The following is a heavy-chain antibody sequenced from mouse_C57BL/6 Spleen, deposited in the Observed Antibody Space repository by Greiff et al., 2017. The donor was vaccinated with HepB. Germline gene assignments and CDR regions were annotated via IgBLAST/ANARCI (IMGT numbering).Heavy chain of an antibody. Sequence: EVKVEESGPGMVKPSQSLSLTCTVTGYSITSGYDWHWIRHFPGNKLEWMGYISYSGSTNYNPSLKSRISITHDTSKNHFFLKLNSVTTEDTATYYCARDYDYDGGMDYWGQGTSVTVSS. J-gene: IGHJ4*01. CDR2: ISYSGST. CDR1: GYSITSGYD. CDR3: ARDYDYDGGMDY. V-gene: IGHV3-1*01. D-gene: IGHD2-4*01.